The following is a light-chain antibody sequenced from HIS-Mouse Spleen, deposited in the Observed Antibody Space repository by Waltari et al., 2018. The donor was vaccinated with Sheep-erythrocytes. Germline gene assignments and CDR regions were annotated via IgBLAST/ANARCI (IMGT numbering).Light chain of an antibody. V-gene: IGKV3-20*01. CDR3: QQYGSSPLFT. Sequence: ELGLTQSPGTLSLSPGERATLSCRASQSVSSNYLAWYQQKPGQAPRLLVYGASSRATGIPDRFSGSGSGTDFTLTISRLEPEDFAVYYCQQYGSSPLFTFGPGTKVDIK. J-gene: IGKJ3*01. CDR2: GAS. CDR1: QSVSSNY.